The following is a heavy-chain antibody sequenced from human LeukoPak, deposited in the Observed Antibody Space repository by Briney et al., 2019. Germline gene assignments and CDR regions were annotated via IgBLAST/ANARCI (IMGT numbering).Heavy chain of an antibody. J-gene: IGHJ4*02. CDR3: ARDRAGGFDY. Sequence: PSETLSLTCTVSGGSISSYYCSWIRQPPGKGLEWIGYMYYSGSTNYDPSLKSRVTISVDMSKNQFSLKLSSVTAADTAVYYCARDRAGGFDYWGQGTLVTVSS. D-gene: IGHD3-10*01. V-gene: IGHV4-59*12. CDR2: MYYSGST. CDR1: GGSISSYY.